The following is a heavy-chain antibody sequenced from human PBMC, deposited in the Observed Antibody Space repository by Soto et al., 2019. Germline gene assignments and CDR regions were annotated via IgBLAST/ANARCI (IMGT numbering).Heavy chain of an antibody. D-gene: IGHD6-19*01. CDR1: VGSSSSYY. V-gene: IGHV4-59*01. CDR3: ARGAVAGDYYYYYGMDV. CDR2: IYYSGST. J-gene: IGHJ6*02. Sequence: SETLSLTCTVSVGSSSSYYWSWVRQPPGKGLEWIGYIYYSGSTNYNPSLKSRVTISVDTSKNQFSLKLSSVTAADTAVYYCARGAVAGDYYYYYGMDVWGQGTTVTVSS.